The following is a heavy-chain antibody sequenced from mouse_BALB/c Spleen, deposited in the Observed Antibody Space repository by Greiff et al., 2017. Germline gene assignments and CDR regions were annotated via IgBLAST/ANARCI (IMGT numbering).Heavy chain of an antibody. CDR2: INPYYGST. D-gene: IGHD1-1*01. CDR3: ARENYYGSSSGYYFDY. J-gene: IGHJ2*01. V-gene: IGHV1-39*01. CDR1: GYSFTDYI. Sequence: VQLQQTGPELVKPGASVKISCKASGYSFTDYIMLWVKQSHGKSLEWIGNINPYYGSTSYNLKFKGKATLTVDKSSSTAYMQLNSLTSEDSAVYYCARENYYGSSSGYYFDYWGQGTTLTVSS.